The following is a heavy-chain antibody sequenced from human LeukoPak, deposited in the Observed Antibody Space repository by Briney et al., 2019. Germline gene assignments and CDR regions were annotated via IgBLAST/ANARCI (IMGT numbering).Heavy chain of an antibody. V-gene: IGHV3-30-3*01. CDR1: GFSFSSYS. Sequence: GRSLRLPCAASGFSFSSYSMHWVRQAPGKGLEWVAFISYDGNNKYYGDSLKGRFTISRDNSKNTLFLQMNSLRAEDTAVYYCAREVSVTGYYFDYWGQGTLVTVSS. CDR2: ISYDGNNK. J-gene: IGHJ4*02. CDR3: AREVSVTGYYFDY. D-gene: IGHD2-21*02.